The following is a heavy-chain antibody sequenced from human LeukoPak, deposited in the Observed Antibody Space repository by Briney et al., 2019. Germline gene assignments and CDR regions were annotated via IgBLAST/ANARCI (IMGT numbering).Heavy chain of an antibody. CDR2: INHSGST. D-gene: IGHD6-13*01. V-gene: IGHV4-34*01. J-gene: IGHJ4*02. CDR1: GGSISSYY. CDR3: ARGSSWYPRGLDY. Sequence: TSETLSLTCTVSGGSISSYYWSWIRQPPGKGLEWIGEINHSGSTNYNPSLKSRVTISVDTSKNQFSLKLSSVTAADTAVYYCARGSSWYPRGLDYWGQGTLVTVSS.